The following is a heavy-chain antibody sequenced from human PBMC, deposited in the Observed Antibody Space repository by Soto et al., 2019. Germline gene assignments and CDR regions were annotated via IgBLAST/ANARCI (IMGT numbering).Heavy chain of an antibody. CDR3: ARGGSGWYKDGMDV. CDR1: GFTFSSYA. Sequence: QVQLVESGGGVVQPGRSLRLSCAASGFTFSSYAMHWVRKAPGKGLEWVAVISYDGSNKYYAEAVKGRFTISRDNSKNTLYLQMNSLRAEDTAVYYCARGGSGWYKDGMDVWGQGTTVTVSS. V-gene: IGHV3-30-3*01. D-gene: IGHD6-19*01. J-gene: IGHJ6*02. CDR2: ISYDGSNK.